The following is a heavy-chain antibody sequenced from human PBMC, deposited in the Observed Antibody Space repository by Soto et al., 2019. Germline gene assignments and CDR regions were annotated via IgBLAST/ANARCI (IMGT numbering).Heavy chain of an antibody. D-gene: IGHD6-13*01. J-gene: IGHJ4*02. Sequence: SETLSLTCTVSGGSISSYYWSWIRQPPGKGLEWIGYIYYSGSTNYNPSLKSRVTISVDTSKNQFSLKLSSVTAADTAVYYCARHRPYRIAAAGIFDYWGQGTLVTVSS. CDR3: ARHRPYRIAAAGIFDY. CDR1: GGSISSYY. V-gene: IGHV4-59*08. CDR2: IYYSGST.